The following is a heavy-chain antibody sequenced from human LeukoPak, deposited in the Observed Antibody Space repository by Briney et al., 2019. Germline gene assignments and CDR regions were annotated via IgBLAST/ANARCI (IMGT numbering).Heavy chain of an antibody. J-gene: IGHJ4*02. Sequence: ASVKVSCKASGYTFTGYYMHWERRAPGQGLEWMGIINPSGGSTSYAQRFQGRVTMTRDTSTSTVYMELSSLRSEDTAVYYCARDWGSRGSYYYLDYWGQGTLVTVSS. V-gene: IGHV1-46*01. CDR1: GYTFTGYY. CDR2: INPSGGST. D-gene: IGHD1-26*01. CDR3: ARDWGSRGSYYYLDY.